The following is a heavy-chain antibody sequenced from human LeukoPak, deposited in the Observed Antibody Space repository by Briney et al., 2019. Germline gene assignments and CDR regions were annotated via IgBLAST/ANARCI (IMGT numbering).Heavy chain of an antibody. CDR2: IYWDDEK. CDR3: AHGEHDILAANHRPFDY. Sequence: SGPTLVNPTQTLTLTCTFSGLSRATSGVAVGWIRQPPGKALGWLAFIYWDDEKRYSPSLKSRLTITKDTSKNHVVLTMTDMDPVDTATYYCAHGEHDILAANHRPFDYWGQGALVTVSS. J-gene: IGHJ4*02. V-gene: IGHV2-5*02. D-gene: IGHD3-9*01. CDR1: GLSRATSGVA.